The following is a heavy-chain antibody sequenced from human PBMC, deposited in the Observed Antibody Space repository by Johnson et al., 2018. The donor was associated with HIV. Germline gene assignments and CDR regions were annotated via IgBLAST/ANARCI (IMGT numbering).Heavy chain of an antibody. Sequence: VQLVESGGGFVQPGGSLRLSCAASGFTVSSNYMSWVRQAPGKGLEWVSVIYSGGSTYYADSVKGRFTISRDNSKNTLYLQMNSLRAEDTAVYYCARGMGLQLGNALDIWGQGTMVTVSS. CDR2: IYSGGST. CDR3: ARGMGLQLGNALDI. CDR1: GFTVSSNY. V-gene: IGHV3-66*01. D-gene: IGHD1-1*01. J-gene: IGHJ3*02.